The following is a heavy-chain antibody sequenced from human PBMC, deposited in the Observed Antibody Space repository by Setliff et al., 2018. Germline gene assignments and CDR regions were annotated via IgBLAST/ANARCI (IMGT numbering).Heavy chain of an antibody. CDR1: GASITNINYY. CDR3: ARLPNYVWGSPVDY. D-gene: IGHD3-16*01. CDR2: IFYGGRT. J-gene: IGHJ4*01. Sequence: NPSETLSLTCTVSGASITNINYYWGLIRQPPGEGPEWIGSIFYGGRTFYNPSLKSRVTISVDTSKNQFSLTLSSVTAADTAVYYCARLPNYVWGSPVDYWGHVTLVTVSS. V-gene: IGHV4-39*01.